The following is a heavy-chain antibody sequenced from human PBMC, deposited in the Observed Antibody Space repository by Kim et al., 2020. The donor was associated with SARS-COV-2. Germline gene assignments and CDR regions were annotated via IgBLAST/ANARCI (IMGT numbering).Heavy chain of an antibody. Sequence: GGSLRLSCAASGFTFSSYWMSWVRQAPGKGLEWVANIKQDGSEKYYVDSVKGRFTISRDNAKNSLYLQMNSLRAEDTAVYYCARDLATKKSDVTIFGVVPLSRYMDVWGKGTTVTVSS. D-gene: IGHD3-3*01. CDR1: GFTFSSYW. CDR2: IKQDGSEK. CDR3: ARDLATKKSDVTIFGVVPLSRYMDV. J-gene: IGHJ6*03. V-gene: IGHV3-7*01.